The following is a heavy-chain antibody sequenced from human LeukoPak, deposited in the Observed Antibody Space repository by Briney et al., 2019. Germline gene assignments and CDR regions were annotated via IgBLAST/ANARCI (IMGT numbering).Heavy chain of an antibody. CDR3: SKWGDYYVLTGYYDSDF. D-gene: IGHD3-9*01. J-gene: IGHJ4*02. CDR2: IVGSGGST. Sequence: GASLRLSCAASGFTFSNYAMSWVRQAPGKGLERVSAIVGSGGSTYYADSVTGRFSISRDNSKNTLFLQMNSLRVEDTALHYCSKWGDYYVLTGYYDSDFWGQGTLVTVSS. V-gene: IGHV3-23*01. CDR1: GFTFSNYA.